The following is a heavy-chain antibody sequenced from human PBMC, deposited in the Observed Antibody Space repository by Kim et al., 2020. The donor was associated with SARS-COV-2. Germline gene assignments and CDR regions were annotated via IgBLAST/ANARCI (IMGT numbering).Heavy chain of an antibody. J-gene: IGHJ4*02. CDR3: VRGSGFLLDY. Sequence: GGSLRLSCVASGFTFSSYGIHWVRQAPGKGLEWVAIITDDGSEEHYVDSVRGRFTISRDNAKNTVFLHMNSLRVDDTAVYYCVRGSGFLLDYWGQGNLVTVSS. CDR1: GFTFSSYG. V-gene: IGHV3-7*01. CDR2: ITDDGSEE. D-gene: IGHD3-3*01.